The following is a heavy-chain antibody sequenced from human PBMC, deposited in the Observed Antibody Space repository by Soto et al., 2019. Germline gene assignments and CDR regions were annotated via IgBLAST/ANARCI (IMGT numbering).Heavy chain of an antibody. J-gene: IGHJ5*02. CDR3: ATAASPVLRFLEWPPRGFDP. CDR1: GGSFSSYA. V-gene: IGHV1-69*06. CDR2: IRTILGTG. D-gene: IGHD3-3*01. Sequence: SEKVSCKGSGGSFSSYAISWVRQAPGQGREWMGGIRTILGTGNYAQKFQGRVTINADKSTRAAELELRGLRDGGEAVYYCATAASPVLRFLEWPPRGFDPWGQGTLVPVSS.